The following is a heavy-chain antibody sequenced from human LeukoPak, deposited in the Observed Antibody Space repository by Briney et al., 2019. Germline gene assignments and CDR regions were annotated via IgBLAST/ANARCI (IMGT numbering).Heavy chain of an antibody. Sequence: AASVKVSCKASGGTFSSYAISWVRQAPGQGLEWMGGIIPIFGTANYAQKFQGRVTITADESTSTAYMELSSLRSEDTAVYYCARAPKLGYCSSTSCYGAWDYWGQGTLVTVSS. V-gene: IGHV1-69*13. CDR2: IIPIFGTA. J-gene: IGHJ4*02. CDR1: GGTFSSYA. CDR3: ARAPKLGYCSSTSCYGAWDY. D-gene: IGHD2-2*01.